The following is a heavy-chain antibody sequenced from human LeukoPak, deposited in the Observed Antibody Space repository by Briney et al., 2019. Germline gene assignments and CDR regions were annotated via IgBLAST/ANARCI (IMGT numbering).Heavy chain of an antibody. CDR2: ISSSSSYI. Sequence: GGSLRLSCAASGLTFSSYSMNWVRQAPGKGLEWVSSISSSSSYIYYADSVKGRFTISRDNAKNSLYLQMNSLRAEDTAVYYCARETLGAPDAFDIWGQGTMVTVSS. J-gene: IGHJ3*02. V-gene: IGHV3-21*01. CDR1: GLTFSSYS. D-gene: IGHD1-26*01. CDR3: ARETLGAPDAFDI.